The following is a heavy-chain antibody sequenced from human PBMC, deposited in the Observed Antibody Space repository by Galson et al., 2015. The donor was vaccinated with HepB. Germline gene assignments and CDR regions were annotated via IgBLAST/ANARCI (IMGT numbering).Heavy chain of an antibody. V-gene: IGHV1-69*04. Sequence: SVKVSCKASGGTFSSYAISWVRQAPGQGLEWMGRIIPILGIANYAQKFQGRVTITADKSTSTAYMELSSLRSEDTAVYYCARDSGYDFGYYFDYWGQGTLVTVSS. CDR2: IIPILGIA. J-gene: IGHJ4*02. CDR1: GGTFSSYA. CDR3: ARDSGYDFGYYFDY. D-gene: IGHD5-12*01.